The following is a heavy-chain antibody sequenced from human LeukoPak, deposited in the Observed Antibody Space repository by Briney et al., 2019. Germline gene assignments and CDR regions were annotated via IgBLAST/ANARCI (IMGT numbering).Heavy chain of an antibody. V-gene: IGHV4-4*07. CDR1: GVAIISYS. J-gene: IGHJ6*03. D-gene: IGHD3-22*01. Sequence: SETLCLTCSVSGVAIISYSWSWIREPAGKGPEWIGRIYPTGNTDYNPSLKTRVTMSTDLSKKQCSLRLRSVTAADTAVYYCARLKFYDSTGYSPGYYMDVWGKGTAVAVSS. CDR2: IYPTGNT. CDR3: ARLKFYDSTGYSPGYYMDV.